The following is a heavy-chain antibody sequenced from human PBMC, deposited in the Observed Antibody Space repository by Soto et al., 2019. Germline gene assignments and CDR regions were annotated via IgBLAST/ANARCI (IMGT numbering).Heavy chain of an antibody. V-gene: IGHV3-33*01. Sequence: SLRLSCAASGFTFSSYCMHWVLQAPGKGLEWVALIWFDGSDKYYTESVKGRFTISRDNSKSTLYLQMNSLRAEDTAVYYCARLYCSASSCYSVGAFDIRGQGTMVTVSS. CDR1: GFTFSSYC. D-gene: IGHD2-15*01. CDR3: ARLYCSASSCYSVGAFDI. J-gene: IGHJ3*02. CDR2: IWFDGSDK.